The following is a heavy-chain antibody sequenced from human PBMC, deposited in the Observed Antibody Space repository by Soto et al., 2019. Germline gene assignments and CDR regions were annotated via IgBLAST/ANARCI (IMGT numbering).Heavy chain of an antibody. V-gene: IGHV4-34*01. CDR2: INHSGST. Sequence: SETLSLTCAVYGGSFSGYYWSWIRQPPGKGLEWIGEINHSGSTNYNPSLKSRVTISVDTSKNQFSLKLSSVTAADTAVYYCARVTTASEPVGELSIRAEDYYYYYGMDVWGRGTTVTVSS. CDR1: GGSFSGYY. CDR3: ARVTTASEPVGELSIRAEDYYYYYGMDV. J-gene: IGHJ6*02. D-gene: IGHD3-10*01.